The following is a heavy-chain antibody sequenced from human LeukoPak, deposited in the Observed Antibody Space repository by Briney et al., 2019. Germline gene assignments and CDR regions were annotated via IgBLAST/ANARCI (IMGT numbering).Heavy chain of an antibody. D-gene: IGHD3-22*01. CDR1: GYTFTGYY. Sequence: ASVKVSCKASGYTFTGYYMHWVRQAPGQGLEWMGWINPNSGGTNYAQKFQGRVTMTRDASISTAYMELSRLRSDDTAVYYCARETIVSGLNFDYWGQGTLVTVSS. CDR3: ARETIVSGLNFDY. CDR2: INPNSGGT. V-gene: IGHV1-2*02. J-gene: IGHJ4*02.